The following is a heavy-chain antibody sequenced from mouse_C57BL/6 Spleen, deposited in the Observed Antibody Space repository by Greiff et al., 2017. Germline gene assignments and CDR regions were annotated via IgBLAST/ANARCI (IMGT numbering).Heavy chain of an antibody. CDR2: ISSGGDYI. Sequence: EVKVEESGEGLVKPGGSLKLSCAASGFTFSSYAMSWVRQTPEKRLEWVAYISSGGDYIYYADTVKGRFTISRDNARNTLYLQMSSLKSEDTAMYYCTREITTAGNYAMDYWGQGTSVTVSS. D-gene: IGHD1-2*01. CDR3: TREITTAGNYAMDY. V-gene: IGHV5-9-1*02. CDR1: GFTFSSYA. J-gene: IGHJ4*01.